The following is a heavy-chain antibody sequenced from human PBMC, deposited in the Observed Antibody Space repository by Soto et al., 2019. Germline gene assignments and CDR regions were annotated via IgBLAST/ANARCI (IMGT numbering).Heavy chain of an antibody. Sequence: PSETLSLTCTVSGGSISSYYWSWIRQPPGKGLEWIGYIYYSGSTNYNPSLKSRVTISVDTSKNQFSLKLSSVTAADTAVYYCARVTQWELPSDYWGQGTLVTVSS. CDR2: IYYSGST. J-gene: IGHJ4*02. D-gene: IGHD1-26*01. CDR1: GGSISSYY. V-gene: IGHV4-59*01. CDR3: ARVTQWELPSDY.